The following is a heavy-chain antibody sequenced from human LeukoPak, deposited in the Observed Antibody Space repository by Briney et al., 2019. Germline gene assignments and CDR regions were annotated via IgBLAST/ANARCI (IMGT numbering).Heavy chain of an antibody. Sequence: SQTLSLTCSVSGDSISSGGYYWHWIRQHPEKGLEWIGYIYSTGTTYYNPSLTSRLTMSLDTSKNQFSLKVTSVTAADTAVYXXAXDRPDTTSPTTVGRFDPWGQGTLVTVSS. CDR2: IYSTGTT. CDR3: AXDRPDTTSPTTVGRFDP. D-gene: IGHD1-26*01. J-gene: IGHJ5*02. V-gene: IGHV4-31*03. CDR1: GDSISSGGYY.